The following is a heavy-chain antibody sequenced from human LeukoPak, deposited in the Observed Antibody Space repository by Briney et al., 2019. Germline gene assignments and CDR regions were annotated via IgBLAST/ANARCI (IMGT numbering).Heavy chain of an antibody. Sequence: SETLSLTCAVYGGSFSGYYWSWIRQPPGKGLEWIGEINHSGSTNYNPSLKSRVTISVDTSKNPFSLKLSSVTAADTAVYYCARGRSMIVVVNFDYWGQGTLVTVSS. CDR2: INHSGST. CDR3: ARGRSMIVVVNFDY. V-gene: IGHV4-34*01. CDR1: GGSFSGYY. J-gene: IGHJ4*02. D-gene: IGHD3-22*01.